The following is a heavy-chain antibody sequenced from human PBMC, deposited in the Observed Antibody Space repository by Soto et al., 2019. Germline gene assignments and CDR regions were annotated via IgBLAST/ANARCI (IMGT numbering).Heavy chain of an antibody. D-gene: IGHD2-15*01. CDR1: GYTFTSYD. J-gene: IGHJ5*02. V-gene: IGHV1-8*01. CDR2: MNPNSGNT. Sequence: ASVQGSCKASGYTFTSYDSNWVRQATGQGLEWMGWMNPNSGNTGYAQKFQGRVTMTRNTSISTAYMELSSLRSEDTAVYYCARGPNIVVVVAGGYNWFDPWGQGTLVTVSS. CDR3: ARGPNIVVVVAGGYNWFDP.